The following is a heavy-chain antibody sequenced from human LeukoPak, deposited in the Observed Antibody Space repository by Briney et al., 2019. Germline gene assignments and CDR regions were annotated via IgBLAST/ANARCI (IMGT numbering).Heavy chain of an antibody. Sequence: SETLSLTCAVYGGSFSGYYWSWIRQPPGKGLEWIGEINHSGSTNYNPSLKSRVTISVDTSKNQFSLKLSSVTAADTAVYYCASVSYYDFWSGIDYSGQGTLVTVSS. J-gene: IGHJ4*02. CDR3: ASVSYYDFWSGIDY. V-gene: IGHV4-34*01. CDR1: GGSFSGYY. D-gene: IGHD3-3*01. CDR2: INHSGST.